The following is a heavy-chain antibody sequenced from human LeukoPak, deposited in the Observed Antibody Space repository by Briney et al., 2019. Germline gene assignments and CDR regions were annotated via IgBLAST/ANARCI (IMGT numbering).Heavy chain of an antibody. D-gene: IGHD4-17*01. J-gene: IGHJ4*02. CDR3: ARDGVYGDYDY. CDR1: GFTFSSYA. Sequence: GGSLRLSCAASGFTFSSYAMSWVRQAPGKGLEWVANIKQDGSEKYYVDSVKGRFTISRDNAKNSLYLQMNSLRAEDTAVYYCARDGVYGDYDYWGQGTLVTVSS. CDR2: IKQDGSEK. V-gene: IGHV3-7*03.